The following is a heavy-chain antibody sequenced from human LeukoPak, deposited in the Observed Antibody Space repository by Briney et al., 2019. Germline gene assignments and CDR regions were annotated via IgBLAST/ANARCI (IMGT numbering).Heavy chain of an antibody. CDR3: ASGCSGGSCYSD. Sequence: GGSLRLSCAASGFTFSSYAMHWVRQAPGKGLEYVSAISSNGGSTYYANSVKGRFTISGDNSKNTLYLQMGSLRAEDMAVYYCASGCSGGSCYSDWGQGTLVTVSS. J-gene: IGHJ4*02. D-gene: IGHD2-15*01. V-gene: IGHV3-64*01. CDR1: GFTFSSYA. CDR2: ISSNGGST.